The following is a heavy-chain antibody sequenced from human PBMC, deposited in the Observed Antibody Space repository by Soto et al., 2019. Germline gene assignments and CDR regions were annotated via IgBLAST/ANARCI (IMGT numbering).Heavy chain of an antibody. Sequence: ASVKVSFKASGYTFTGYYMHWVRQAPGQGLEWMGWINPNSGGTNYAQKFQGWVTMTRDTSISTAYMELSRLRSDDTAVYYCARAGSSWSDYYYGMDVWGQGTTVTVSS. D-gene: IGHD6-13*01. J-gene: IGHJ6*02. V-gene: IGHV1-2*04. CDR2: INPNSGGT. CDR3: ARAGSSWSDYYYGMDV. CDR1: GYTFTGYY.